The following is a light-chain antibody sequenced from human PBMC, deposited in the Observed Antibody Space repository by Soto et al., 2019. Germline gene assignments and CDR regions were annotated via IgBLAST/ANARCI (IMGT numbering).Light chain of an antibody. CDR3: SSYTSSSTLV. V-gene: IGLV2-14*01. J-gene: IGLJ1*01. Sequence: QSALTQPASVSGSPGQSITISCTGTSSDVGDYNYVSWYQQHPGKTPKLMIYEVSKRPSGVSNRFSGSKSGNTASLTISGLQAEDEADYYCSSYTSSSTLVFGTGTKVTVL. CDR1: SSDVGDYNY. CDR2: EVS.